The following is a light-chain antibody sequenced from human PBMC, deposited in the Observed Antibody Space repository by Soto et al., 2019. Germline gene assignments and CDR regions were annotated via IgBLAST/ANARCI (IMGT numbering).Light chain of an antibody. CDR3: QQYNKWPYT. J-gene: IGKJ2*01. V-gene: IGKV3-15*01. CDR1: QSVGRN. Sequence: EIVMPQSPVALSVSPGESAALSCRASQSVGRNFAWYQQRPGQAPRVLIYGTSTRATGVPARFSGSGSGTDFTLTISSLQSEDFAVYYCQQYNKWPYTFGQGTRLEIK. CDR2: GTS.